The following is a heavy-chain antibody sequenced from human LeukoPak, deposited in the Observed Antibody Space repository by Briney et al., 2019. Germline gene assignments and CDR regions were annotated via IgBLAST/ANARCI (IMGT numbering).Heavy chain of an antibody. V-gene: IGHV4-59*08. CDR3: PCLYFCSGGSCYGHYYYYGMDV. CDR1: GGSISNYY. D-gene: IGHD2-15*01. CDR2: IYYSGRT. J-gene: IGHJ6*02. Sequence: SETLSLTCTVSGGSISNYYWSWVGHPPGKGLEWMGHIYYSGRTNYNPSLKSRVTISVDTSNNQFSLKLSSVTAAATAVYYLPCLYFCSGGSCYGHYYYYGMDVWGQGTTVTVSS.